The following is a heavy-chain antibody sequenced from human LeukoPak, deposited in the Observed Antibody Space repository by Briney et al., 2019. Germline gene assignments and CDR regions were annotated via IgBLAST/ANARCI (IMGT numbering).Heavy chain of an antibody. Sequence: ASVKVSCKASGYTFSSYYVHWVRQAPGQGLEWMGILNPRGDITSYAQNFQGRVTVTRDTSTNTVYMELSSLRSDDTAPYYCVRGPLTTVTTLDYWGQGTLVTVSS. D-gene: IGHD4-17*01. CDR2: LNPRGDIT. V-gene: IGHV1-46*01. J-gene: IGHJ4*02. CDR1: GYTFSSYY. CDR3: VRGPLTTVTTLDY.